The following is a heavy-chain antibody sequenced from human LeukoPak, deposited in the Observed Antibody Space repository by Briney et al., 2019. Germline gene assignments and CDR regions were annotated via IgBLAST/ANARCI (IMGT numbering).Heavy chain of an antibody. CDR3: ARALRYFDWSKPFDY. J-gene: IGHJ4*02. D-gene: IGHD3-9*01. V-gene: IGHV1-69*06. CDR1: GGTFSSYA. CDR2: IIPIFGTA. Sequence: GSSVKVSCKASGGTFSSYAISWVRQAPGQGLEWMGGIIPIFGTANYAQKFQGRVTITADKSTSTAYMELSSLRSEDTAVYYCARALRYFDWSKPFDYWGQGTLVTASS.